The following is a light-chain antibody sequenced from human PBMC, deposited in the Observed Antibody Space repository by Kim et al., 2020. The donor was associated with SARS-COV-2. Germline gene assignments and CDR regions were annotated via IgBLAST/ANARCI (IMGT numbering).Light chain of an antibody. CDR2: DVS. V-gene: IGLV2-14*03. CDR1: SSDVGGYTY. Sequence: GQSVTTSCTGTSSDVGGYTYVSWYQQHPGKAPKLMIYDVSNRPSGVSNRFSGSKSGNTASLTISGLQAEDEADYYCSSYTSSSTRVFGGGTQLTVL. J-gene: IGLJ3*02. CDR3: SSYTSSSTRV.